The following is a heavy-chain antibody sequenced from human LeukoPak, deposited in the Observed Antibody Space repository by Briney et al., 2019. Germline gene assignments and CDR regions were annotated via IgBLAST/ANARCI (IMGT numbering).Heavy chain of an antibody. CDR2: ISTSGSTI. J-gene: IGHJ4*02. D-gene: IGHD3-22*01. CDR1: GFTFSDYY. Sequence: PGGSLRLSCAASGFTFSDYYMSWIREAPGKGLEWVSYISTSGSTIYYADSVKGRFTISRDNAKNSLYLQMNSLRAEDTAVYYCARSRYYYDSSGLIDYWGQGTLVTVSS. CDR3: ARSRYYYDSSGLIDY. V-gene: IGHV3-11*04.